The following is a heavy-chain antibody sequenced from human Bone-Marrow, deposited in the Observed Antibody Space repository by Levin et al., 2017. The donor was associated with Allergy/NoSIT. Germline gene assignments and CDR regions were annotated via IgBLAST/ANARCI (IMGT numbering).Heavy chain of an antibody. CDR2: INPNSGGT. Sequence: ASVKVSCKASGYTFTGYYMHWVRQAPGQGLEWMRRINPNSGGTNYAQKFQGRVTMTRDTSISTAYMELSRLRSDDTAVYYCARGGEGYSSGWYFYWHDYWGQGTLVTVSS. J-gene: IGHJ4*02. V-gene: IGHV1-2*06. CDR1: GYTFTGYY. CDR3: ARGGEGYSSGWYFYWHDY. D-gene: IGHD6-19*01.